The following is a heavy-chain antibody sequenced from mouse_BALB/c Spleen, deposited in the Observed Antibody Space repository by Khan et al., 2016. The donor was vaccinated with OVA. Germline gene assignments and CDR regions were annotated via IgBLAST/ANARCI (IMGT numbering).Heavy chain of an antibody. D-gene: IGHD1-1*01. CDR2: INPHIGET. Sequence: EVQLQESGPELVKPGASVKISCKASGYSFTGYFMNWVMQSHGKSLEWIGRINPHIGETFYNQKFKGKATLTVDESSSTAHMELRSLASEDSAVYYCGRIYGSDIDYWGQGTTLTVSS. J-gene: IGHJ2*01. CDR3: GRIYGSDIDY. CDR1: GYSFTGYF. V-gene: IGHV1-20*02.